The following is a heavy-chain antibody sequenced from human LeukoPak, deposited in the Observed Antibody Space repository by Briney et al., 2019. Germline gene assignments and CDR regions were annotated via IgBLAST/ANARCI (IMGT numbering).Heavy chain of an antibody. D-gene: IGHD6-19*01. CDR3: AREEGDSSGWYTVLFDY. Sequence: PGGSLRLSCAASGFTFSSYSMNWVRQAPGKGLEWVANIDQDGSEKYYVDSVKGRFTIFRDNAKNSLYLQMNSLRAEDTAVYYCAREEGDSSGWYTVLFDYWGQGTLVTVSS. CDR1: GFTFSSYS. J-gene: IGHJ4*02. V-gene: IGHV3-7*01. CDR2: IDQDGSEK.